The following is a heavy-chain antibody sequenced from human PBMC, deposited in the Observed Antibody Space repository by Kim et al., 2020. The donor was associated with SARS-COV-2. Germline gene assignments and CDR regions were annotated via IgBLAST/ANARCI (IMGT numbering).Heavy chain of an antibody. CDR3: ARGSTMVRGSSPINSYGMD. CDR2: MNPNSANT. D-gene: IGHD3-10*01. Sequence: ASVKVSCTASGYIFNSYDINWVRQAPGQGLEWMGWMNPNSANTGYAQKFQGRVTMTRDTSINTAYLDLSSLSSEDTAVYYCARGSTMVRGSSPINSYGMD. V-gene: IGHV1-8*02. J-gene: IGHJ6*01. CDR1: GYIFNSYD.